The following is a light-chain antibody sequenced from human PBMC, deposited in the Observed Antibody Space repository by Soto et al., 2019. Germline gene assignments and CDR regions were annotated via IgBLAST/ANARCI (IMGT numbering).Light chain of an antibody. CDR1: QSISIN. J-gene: IGKJ1*01. CDR2: AGS. V-gene: IGKV3D-15*01. Sequence: EIVLTHSPGTLSVSPWDIVTLSCRASQSISINLAWYQHKPGQAPRLLIHAGSTRATGIPARISGSGSGTEFTLTISSLQSEDFAVYYCQQFRNWPWTFGQGTRWIS. CDR3: QQFRNWPWT.